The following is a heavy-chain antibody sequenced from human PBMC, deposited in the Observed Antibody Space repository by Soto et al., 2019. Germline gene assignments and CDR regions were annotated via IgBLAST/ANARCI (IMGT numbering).Heavy chain of an antibody. CDR1: GYSFAIYW. CDR3: ARHDSSGLPEYYYYGMDV. V-gene: IGHV5-51*01. Sequence: GESLKISCEGSGYSFAIYWIGWVRQMPGRGLEWMGIIYPGDSDTRYSPSFQGQVTISADKSISTAYLQWSSLKASDTAMYYCARHDSSGLPEYYYYGMDVWGQGTTVTVSS. CDR2: IYPGDSDT. J-gene: IGHJ6*02. D-gene: IGHD6-19*01.